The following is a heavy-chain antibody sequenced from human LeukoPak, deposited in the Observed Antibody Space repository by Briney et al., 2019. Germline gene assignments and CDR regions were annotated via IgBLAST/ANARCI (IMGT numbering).Heavy chain of an antibody. D-gene: IGHD5-12*01. CDR1: GFSFSSYG. Sequence: PGGSLRLSCATSGFSFSSYGMTWVRQAPGKGLEWVANIKDDGSEKYYVDSVKGRFTISRDNAKNSLYLQMNSLRVEDTAVYYCAKDPPIKHWGQGTLVTVSS. CDR3: AKDPPIKH. J-gene: IGHJ1*01. V-gene: IGHV3-7*01. CDR2: IKDDGSEK.